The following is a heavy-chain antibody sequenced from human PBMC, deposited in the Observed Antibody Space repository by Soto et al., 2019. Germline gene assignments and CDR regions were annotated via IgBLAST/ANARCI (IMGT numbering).Heavy chain of an antibody. D-gene: IGHD6-19*01. V-gene: IGHV4-61*01. CDR1: GGSVSSGSYY. Sequence: QVQLQESGPGLVKPSETLSLTCTVSGGSVSSGSYYWSWIRQPPGKGLEWIGYIYYSGSTNYNPSLKSRGHISVDTSKNQFSLKLSSVTAADTAVYYCARGVTVAGPAPGYWGQGTLVTVSS. CDR3: ARGVTVAGPAPGY. CDR2: IYYSGST. J-gene: IGHJ4*02.